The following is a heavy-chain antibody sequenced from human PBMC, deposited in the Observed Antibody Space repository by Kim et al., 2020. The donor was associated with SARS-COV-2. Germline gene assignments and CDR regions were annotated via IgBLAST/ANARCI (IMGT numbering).Heavy chain of an antibody. Sequence: ASVKVSCQASGYTFTSYGISWVRQAPGQGLEWMGWIRAYNGNTNYSPKLQGRVTMPTDTSPSTAYMELRSLRSDDTAVYYCARVYYYGSGSYYPWFSPWG. V-gene: IGHV1-18*01. CDR1: GYTFTSYG. CDR2: IRAYNGNT. CDR3: ARVYYYGSGSYYPWFSP. D-gene: IGHD3-10*01. J-gene: IGHJ5*02.